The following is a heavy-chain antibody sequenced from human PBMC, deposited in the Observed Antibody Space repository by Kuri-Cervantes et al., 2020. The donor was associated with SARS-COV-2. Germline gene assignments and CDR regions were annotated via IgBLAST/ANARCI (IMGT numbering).Heavy chain of an antibody. CDR1: GCTFSSYA. CDR2: ISGSGGST. J-gene: IGHJ6*02. CDR3: AKEGPTGYYDSSGYYYDYYYGMDV. D-gene: IGHD3-22*01. Sequence: GESLKISCAASGCTFSSYAMSWVRQAPGKGREWVSAISGSGGSTYYADSVKGRFTISRDNSKNTLSLQMNSLRAEDTAVYYCAKEGPTGYYDSSGYYYDYYYGMDVWGQGTTVTVSS. V-gene: IGHV3-23*01.